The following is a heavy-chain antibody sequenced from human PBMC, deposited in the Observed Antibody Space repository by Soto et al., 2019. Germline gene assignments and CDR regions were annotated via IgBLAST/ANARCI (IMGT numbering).Heavy chain of an antibody. V-gene: IGHV4-31*03. D-gene: IGHD3-3*01. CDR1: GGSISSGDYY. Sequence: QVQLQESGPGLVKPSQTLSLTCTVSGGSISSGDYYWSWIRQHPGKGLEWIGYIYYSGSTYYNPALNSRVTISVDTSKTQCSLKLSAVTAADTAVYYCARWWSGSRQGFDPWGQGTLVTVSS. J-gene: IGHJ5*02. CDR2: IYYSGST. CDR3: ARWWSGSRQGFDP.